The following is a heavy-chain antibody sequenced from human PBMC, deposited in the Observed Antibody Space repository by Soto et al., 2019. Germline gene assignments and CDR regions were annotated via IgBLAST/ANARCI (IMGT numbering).Heavy chain of an antibody. D-gene: IGHD3-22*01. CDR2: VAYDGSKT. CDR3: ARWVGGSMYDNSGKYDS. V-gene: IGHV3-30*03. CDR1: GFTFSSNG. Sequence: QVQLVESGGGVVQPGRSLRLTCAASGFTFSSNGMHWVRQAPGKGLEWVALVAYDGSKTYYGDSVRGRFTISRDNSENTLYLQITSLRAEDTAVYYCARWVGGSMYDNSGKYDSGGQGTLVTVSS. J-gene: IGHJ5*01.